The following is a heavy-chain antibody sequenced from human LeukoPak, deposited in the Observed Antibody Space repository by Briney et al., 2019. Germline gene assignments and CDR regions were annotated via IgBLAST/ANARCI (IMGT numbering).Heavy chain of an antibody. CDR2: IIPIFGTA. CDR1: GGTFSSYA. Sequence: SVKVSCKASGGTFSSYAISWVRQAPGQGLEWMGGIIPIFGTANYAQKFQGRVTITADKSTSTAYMELSSLRSEDTAVYYCARGGGYDYGEDYYYGMDVWGKGTTVTVSS. V-gene: IGHV1-69*06. CDR3: ARGGGYDYGEDYYYGMDV. D-gene: IGHD4-17*01. J-gene: IGHJ6*04.